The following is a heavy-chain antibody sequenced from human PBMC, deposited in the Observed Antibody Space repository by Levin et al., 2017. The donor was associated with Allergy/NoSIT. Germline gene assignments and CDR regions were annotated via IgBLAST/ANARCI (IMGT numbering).Heavy chain of an antibody. D-gene: IGHD3-16*02. Sequence: MASETLSLTCTVSGGSISSSDYYWGWIRQPPGKGLEWIGTIQYSGITYFNPSLKSRVSISLDTSENQFSLRLSFVTAADTAVYYCTRGGVYVWGSYRYQGDYWGQGTLVTVSS. CDR3: TRGGVYVWGSYRYQGDY. J-gene: IGHJ4*02. CDR1: GGSISSSDYY. V-gene: IGHV4-39*01. CDR2: IQYSGIT.